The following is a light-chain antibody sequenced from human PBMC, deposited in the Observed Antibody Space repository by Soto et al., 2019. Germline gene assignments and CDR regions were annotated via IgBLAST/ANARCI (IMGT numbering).Light chain of an antibody. CDR2: DVS. CDR3: CSYVGATTYV. J-gene: IGLJ1*01. V-gene: IGLV2-11*01. Sequence: QSALTQPRSVSGSPGQSVTISCTGTSSDFGGYNYVSWYQHHPGKAPKLMIYDVSERPSGVPDRFSGSKSGNTASLTISGLQADDEADYYCCSYVGATTYVFGSGTKVTVL. CDR1: SSDFGGYNY.